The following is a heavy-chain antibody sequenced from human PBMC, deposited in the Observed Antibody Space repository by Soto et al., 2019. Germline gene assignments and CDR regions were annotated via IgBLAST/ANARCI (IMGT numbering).Heavy chain of an antibody. CDR1: GFTFNTYN. Sequence: SLRLSCAASGFTFNTYNMNWIRQAPGKGLESVSYILSSSGTIYYADSVTGGFTISRDNSKKTLSLQMNSLRAEGRAVYYCEREGELRFLEWFYPRPSCGMDVWGQGTAVGVSS. V-gene: IGHV3-48*01. D-gene: IGHD3-3*01. J-gene: IGHJ6*02. CDR2: ILSSSGTI. CDR3: EREGELRFLEWFYPRPSCGMDV.